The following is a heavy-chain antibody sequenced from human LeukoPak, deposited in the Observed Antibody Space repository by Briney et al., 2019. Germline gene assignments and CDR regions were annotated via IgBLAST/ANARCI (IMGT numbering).Heavy chain of an antibody. Sequence: GGSLRLSCAASGFTFDDYAMHWVRQAPGKGLEWVSGISWNSGTIGYADSVKGRFTISRDNAKNSLYLQMNSLRAEATALYYCAKDISGSGNYYNDYWGQGTLVTVSS. CDR1: GFTFDDYA. D-gene: IGHD3-10*01. CDR3: AKDISGSGNYYNDY. J-gene: IGHJ4*02. V-gene: IGHV3-9*01. CDR2: ISWNSGTI.